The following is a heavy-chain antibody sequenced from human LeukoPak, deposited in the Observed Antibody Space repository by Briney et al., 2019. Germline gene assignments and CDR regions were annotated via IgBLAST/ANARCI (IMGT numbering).Heavy chain of an antibody. Sequence: GGSLRLSCAASGFTFSSYGMHWVRQAPGKGLEWVAVIWYDGSNKYYADSVKGRFTISRDNSKNTLYLQMNSLRAGDTAVYYCARECSSTSSAIDPRGQGTLVTVSS. V-gene: IGHV3-33*01. J-gene: IGHJ5*02. CDR3: ARECSSTSSAIDP. D-gene: IGHD2-2*01. CDR1: GFTFSSYG. CDR2: IWYDGSNK.